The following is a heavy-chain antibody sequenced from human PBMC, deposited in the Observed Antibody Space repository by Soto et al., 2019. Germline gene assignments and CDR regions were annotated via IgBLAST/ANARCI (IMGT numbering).Heavy chain of an antibody. D-gene: IGHD3-22*01. V-gene: IGHV1-69*01. CDR2: IIPIFGTA. CDR1: GGTFSSYA. CDR3: ARGGDYYDSSGYVTHDFDI. J-gene: IGHJ3*02. Sequence: QVQLVQSGAVVKKPGSSVKVSCKASGGTFSSYAISWVRQAPGQGLEWMGGIIPIFGTANYAKKFQGRVTITTDESTSTAYMELSSLRSEDTAVYYCARGGDYYDSSGYVTHDFDIWGQGTMVTVSS.